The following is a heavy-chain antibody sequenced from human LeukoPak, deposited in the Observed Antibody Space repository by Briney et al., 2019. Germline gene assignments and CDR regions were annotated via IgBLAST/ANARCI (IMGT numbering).Heavy chain of an antibody. J-gene: IGHJ4*02. D-gene: IGHD1-26*01. Sequence: GGSLRLSCAASAFTFSSYDMSWVRQAPGKGLEWVSAISGSGGSTYYADSVKGRFTISRDNSKNTLYLQMNSLRAEDTAVYYCAKDFNGNYYSLWNYWGQGTLVTVSS. CDR2: ISGSGGST. CDR1: AFTFSSYD. CDR3: AKDFNGNYYSLWNY. V-gene: IGHV3-23*01.